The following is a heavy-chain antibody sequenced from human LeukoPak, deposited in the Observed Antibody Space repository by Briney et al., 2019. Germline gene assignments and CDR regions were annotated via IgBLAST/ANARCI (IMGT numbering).Heavy chain of an antibody. V-gene: IGHV5-51*01. Sequence: GESLKISRKGSGYSFISCWIGWVRQMPGKGLEWMGIIYPGDSDTRYSPSFQGQVTITADKSISTAYLQWSSLKASDTAMYYCARLEYSGSYQGAFDYWGQGTLVTVSS. D-gene: IGHD1-26*01. CDR1: GYSFISCW. CDR3: ARLEYSGSYQGAFDY. CDR2: IYPGDSDT. J-gene: IGHJ4*02.